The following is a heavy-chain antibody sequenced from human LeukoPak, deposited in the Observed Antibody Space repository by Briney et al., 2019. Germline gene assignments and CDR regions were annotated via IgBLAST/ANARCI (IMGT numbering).Heavy chain of an antibody. CDR2: IYYSGST. Sequence: PSETLSLTCTVSGGSISSSSYYWGWIRQPPGKGLEWIGSIYYSGSTYYNPSLKSRVTISVDTSKNQFSLKLSSVTAADTAVYYCARQSYDSSGPNFDYWGQGTLVTVSS. J-gene: IGHJ4*02. CDR1: GGSISSSSYY. D-gene: IGHD3-22*01. V-gene: IGHV4-39*01. CDR3: ARQSYDSSGPNFDY.